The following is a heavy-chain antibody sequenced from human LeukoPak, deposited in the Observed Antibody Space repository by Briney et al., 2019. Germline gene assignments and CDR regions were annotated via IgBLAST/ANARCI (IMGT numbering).Heavy chain of an antibody. CDR2: IYHSGST. J-gene: IGHJ1*01. CDR1: GGSISTYY. D-gene: IGHD6-6*01. CDR3: ARGGAARLHFQN. V-gene: IGHV4-59*01. Sequence: SETLSLTCTVSGGSISTYYWNWTRQPPGKGLEWIGYIYHSGSTNYNPSLQSRVTISVDTSKNQFSLNLNSVTAADTAVYYCARGGAARLHFQNWGQGTLVTVSS.